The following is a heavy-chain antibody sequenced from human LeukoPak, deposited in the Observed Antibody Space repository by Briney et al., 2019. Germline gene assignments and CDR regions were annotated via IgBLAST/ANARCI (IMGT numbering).Heavy chain of an antibody. CDR1: GGSISSYY. D-gene: IGHD3-10*01. Sequence: ASETLSLTCTVSGGSISSYYWSWIRQPPGKGLEWIGYIYYGGSAKYNPSLKSRVTISVDTSKNQFSLKLSSVTAADTAVYYCARSYGSGNYFDYWGQGTLVTVSS. CDR2: IYYGGSA. CDR3: ARSYGSGNYFDY. V-gene: IGHV4-59*01. J-gene: IGHJ4*02.